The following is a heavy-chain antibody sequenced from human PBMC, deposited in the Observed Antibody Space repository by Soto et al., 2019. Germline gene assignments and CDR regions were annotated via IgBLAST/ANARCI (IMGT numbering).Heavy chain of an antibody. CDR3: ARAVGGGSYWEFDC. CDR1: GGSISDYY. Sequence: PSETLSLTCTVSGGSISDYYWSWIRQPPGKGLEWIGYIYFSGNTNYNPSLKSRVTVSVDTSKNQFSLKLTSVTAADTAVYYCARAVGGGSYWEFDCWGQGTLVTVSS. J-gene: IGHJ4*02. CDR2: IYFSGNT. V-gene: IGHV4-59*01. D-gene: IGHD1-26*01.